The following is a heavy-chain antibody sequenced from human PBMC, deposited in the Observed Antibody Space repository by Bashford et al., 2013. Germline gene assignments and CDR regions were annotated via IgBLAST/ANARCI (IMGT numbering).Heavy chain of an antibody. CDR1: GYTFTSYG. CDR2: ISAYNGNT. J-gene: IGHJ6*03. V-gene: IGHV1-18*01. D-gene: IGHD4-17*01. Sequence: ASVKVSCKASGYTFTSYGISWVRQAPGQGLEWMGWISAYNGNTNYAQKLQGRVTMTTDTSTSTAYMELRSLRSDDTAVYYCATDVGVRPLRSDYYYMDVWGKGTTVTVSS. CDR3: ATDVGVRPLRSDYYYMDV.